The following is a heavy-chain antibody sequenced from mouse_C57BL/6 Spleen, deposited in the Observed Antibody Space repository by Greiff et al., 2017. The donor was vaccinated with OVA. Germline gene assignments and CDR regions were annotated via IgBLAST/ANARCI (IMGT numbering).Heavy chain of an antibody. V-gene: IGHV1-4*01. J-gene: IGHJ2*01. CDR1: GYTFTSYT. CDR3: ARSDGYLWDY. D-gene: IGHD2-3*01. Sequence: QVQLQQSGADLARPGASVKMSCKASGYTFTSYTMHWVKQRPGQGLEWIGYINPSSGYTKYNQKFKDKATLTADKSSSTAYMQLSSLTSEDSAVYYCARSDGYLWDYWGQGTTLTVSS. CDR2: INPSSGYT.